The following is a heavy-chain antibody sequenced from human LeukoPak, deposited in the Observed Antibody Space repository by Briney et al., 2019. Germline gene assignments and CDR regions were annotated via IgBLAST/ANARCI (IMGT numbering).Heavy chain of an antibody. Sequence: GTSVKVSCKASGFTFTSSAMQWVRQARGQRLERIGWIVVGSGNTNYAQKFQERVTITRDMSTSTAYMELSSLRSEDTAVYYCAAGRPYYDFWSGYSAQADYWGQGTLVTVSS. CDR3: AAGRPYYDFWSGYSAQADY. V-gene: IGHV1-58*02. CDR2: IVVGSGNT. CDR1: GFTFTSSA. D-gene: IGHD3-3*01. J-gene: IGHJ4*02.